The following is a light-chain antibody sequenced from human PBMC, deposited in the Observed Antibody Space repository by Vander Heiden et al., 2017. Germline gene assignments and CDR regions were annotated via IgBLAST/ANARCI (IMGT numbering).Light chain of an antibody. CDR2: WAS. CDR3: QQYYTTLT. V-gene: IGKV4-1*01. Sequence: DIVMTQSPDSLAVSLGARATINCKSSQSVLYSSNNKNYLAWYRQKPGQPPELLIYWASTLESGVPDRFSGSGSGTDFTLTISILQAEYVAVYYCQQYYTTLTFGQGTRLEIK. J-gene: IGKJ5*01. CDR1: QSVLYSSNNKNY.